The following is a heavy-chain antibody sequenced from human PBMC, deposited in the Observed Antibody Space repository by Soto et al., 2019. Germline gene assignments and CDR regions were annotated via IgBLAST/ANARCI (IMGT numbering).Heavy chain of an antibody. D-gene: IGHD2-21*02. CDR2: VNPYGASS. J-gene: IGHJ4*02. CDR3: ASVTTIWSN. CDR1: GYSSSNYY. Sequence: QVQVVQSGAEVKEPGASVKVSCKASGYSSSNYYTHWVRQAPGQGLEWMGIVNPYGASSNYAQSFQGRVPLTRDTSTNPDYMDLSRLTSDDTAVYYCASVTTIWSNWGQGTLVTVSS. V-gene: IGHV1-46*01.